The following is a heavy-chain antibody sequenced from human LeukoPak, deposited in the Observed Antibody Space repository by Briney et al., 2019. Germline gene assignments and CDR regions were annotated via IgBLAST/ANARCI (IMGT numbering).Heavy chain of an antibody. CDR1: GGSISSSNW. J-gene: IGHJ4*02. V-gene: IGHV4-4*02. D-gene: IGHD2-2*01. Sequence: SGTLSLTCAVSGGSISSSNWWSWVRQPPGKGLAWIGEIYHSGSTNYNPSLKSRVTISVDKSKNQFSLKLSSVTAADTAVYYCARVSCSSTSCAPDYWGQGTLVTVSS. CDR3: ARVSCSSTSCAPDY. CDR2: IYHSGST.